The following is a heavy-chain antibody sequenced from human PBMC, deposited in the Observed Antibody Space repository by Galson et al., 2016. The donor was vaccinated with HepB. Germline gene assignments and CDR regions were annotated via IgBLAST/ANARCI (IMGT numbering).Heavy chain of an antibody. D-gene: IGHD5-24*01. Sequence: SLRLSCAASGFAFRTYGMHWVRQAPGQGLEWVAHIAFDASVDSYAASVEGRFTISRDKSENALYLQMNNLRPDDPAIYYCVKEGGRGLGCYKCDFWGQGTLATVSS. CDR3: VKEGGRGLGCYKCDF. V-gene: IGHV3-30*18. J-gene: IGHJ4*02. CDR2: IAFDASVD. CDR1: GFAFRTYG.